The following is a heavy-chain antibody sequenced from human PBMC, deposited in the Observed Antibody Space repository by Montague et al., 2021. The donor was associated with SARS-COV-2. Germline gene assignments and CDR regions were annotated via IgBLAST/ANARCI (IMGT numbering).Heavy chain of an antibody. D-gene: IGHD3-10*01. Sequence: TLSLTCAVRGGSFSTYSWNWIRQPPGKGLEWIGEIHHGGSTNYNPSLKSRVTISADTSKNQFSLKLTSVAAADTAVYYCARLGDGVVPTPILGVGPYYSYYYMDVWGKGTTVTVSS. V-gene: IGHV4-34*01. CDR2: IHHGGST. J-gene: IGHJ6*03. CDR3: ARLGDGVVPTPILGVGPYYSYYYMDV. CDR1: GGSFSTYS.